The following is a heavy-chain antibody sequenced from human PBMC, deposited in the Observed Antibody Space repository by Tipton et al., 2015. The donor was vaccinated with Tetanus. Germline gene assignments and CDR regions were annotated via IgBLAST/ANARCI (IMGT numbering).Heavy chain of an antibody. J-gene: IGHJ4*02. CDR1: GYNFTIYW. CDR2: ISASGST. V-gene: IGHV5-10-1*01. CDR3: ARSIAGAAVWPYDF. Sequence: VQLVQSGAEVKKPGESLRISCKPSGYNFTIYWIGWIRQAPGKGLEWVGEISASGSTNYNPSLESRITMSVDTTKKRISLRLASLMAADTAIYFCARSIAGAAVWPYDFWGQGTLVTVTS. D-gene: IGHD1-26*01.